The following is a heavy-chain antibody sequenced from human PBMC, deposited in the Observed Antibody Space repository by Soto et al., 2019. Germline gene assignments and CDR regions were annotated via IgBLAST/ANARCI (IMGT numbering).Heavy chain of an antibody. CDR2: LDPNTGYT. J-gene: IGHJ4*02. CDR3: ARGSYGSKY. V-gene: IGHV1-8*01. Sequence: QVQLVQSGAEVKKPGASVKLSCKASGYTFTHYDINWLRQAAGQGLEWMGWLDPNTGYTGYTQNFQARFTMNRNNSINTACLEVNSLRSEDTSFYYCARGSYGSKYWGQGTLVTVSS. D-gene: IGHD3-10*01. CDR1: GYTFTHYD.